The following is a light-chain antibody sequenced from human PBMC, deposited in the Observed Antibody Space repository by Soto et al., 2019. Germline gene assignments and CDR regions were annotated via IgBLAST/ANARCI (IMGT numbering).Light chain of an antibody. CDR3: SSYTDSNTVL. Sequence: QSALTQPASVSGSPGQSITISCTGTSSDVGAYNYVSWYQLHPGKAPKLIIYEVANRPSGVSNRFSGSKSGNTASLTISGLQAEDEADYYCSSYTDSNTVLFGGGTKLTVL. J-gene: IGLJ2*01. V-gene: IGLV2-14*01. CDR2: EVA. CDR1: SSDVGAYNY.